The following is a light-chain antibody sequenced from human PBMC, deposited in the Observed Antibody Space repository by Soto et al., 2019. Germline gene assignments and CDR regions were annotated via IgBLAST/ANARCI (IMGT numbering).Light chain of an antibody. J-gene: IGKJ3*01. Sequence: EIVLTQSPGTLSLSPGERATLSCRASQSLPTNSLAWYQQKPGQTPRHLIYAAYTRDTGIPDRFSGSGSGTDFALNISRLEPEDFALYYCQQYDVSPLTFGPGTKVDVK. V-gene: IGKV3-20*01. CDR1: QSLPTNS. CDR2: AAY. CDR3: QQYDVSPLT.